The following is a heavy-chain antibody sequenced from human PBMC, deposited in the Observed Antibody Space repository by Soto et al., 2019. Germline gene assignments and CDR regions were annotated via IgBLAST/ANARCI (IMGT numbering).Heavy chain of an antibody. D-gene: IGHD1-7*01. CDR3: AAATTWNFHFHY. J-gene: IGHJ4*02. CDR2: IWYDGSNR. CDR1: GFTISTHG. V-gene: IGHV3-33*01. Sequence: QVQLVESGGGVVQPGTSLRLSCAASGFTISTHGMHWVRQAPGKGLEWVANIWYDGSNRFYADSVKRRFTISKDNSKNTPYLQMSSLRAEDTAVYYCAAATTWNFHFHYWGQGTQVTVSS.